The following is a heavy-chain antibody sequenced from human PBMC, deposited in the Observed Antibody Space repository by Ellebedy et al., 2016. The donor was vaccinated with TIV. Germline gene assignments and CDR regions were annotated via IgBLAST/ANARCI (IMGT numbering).Heavy chain of an antibody. J-gene: IGHJ4*02. CDR1: GFTFSSYW. CDR3: ARAERPLDY. D-gene: IGHD1-26*01. CDR2: IKQDESEK. V-gene: IGHV3-7*04. Sequence: GESLKISCAASGFTFSSYWMSWVRQAPGKGLEWVANIKQDESEKYYVGSVKGRFTVSRDNAENSLYLQMNSLRAEDSAVYYCARAERPLDYWGQGTLVTVSS.